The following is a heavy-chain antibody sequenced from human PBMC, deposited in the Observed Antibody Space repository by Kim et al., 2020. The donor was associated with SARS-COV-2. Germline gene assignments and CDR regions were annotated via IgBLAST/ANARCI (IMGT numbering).Heavy chain of an antibody. V-gene: IGHV5-51*01. CDR3: ARNLGGSGSYLLNAFDI. J-gene: IGHJ3*02. D-gene: IGHD3-10*01. CDR1: GYSFTSYW. CDR2: IYPGDSDT. Sequence: GESLKISCKGSGYSFTSYWIGWVRQMPGKGLEWMGIIYPGDSDTRYSPSFQGQVTISADKSISTAYLQWSSLKASDTAMYYCARNLGGSGSYLLNAFDIWGQGTMVTVSS.